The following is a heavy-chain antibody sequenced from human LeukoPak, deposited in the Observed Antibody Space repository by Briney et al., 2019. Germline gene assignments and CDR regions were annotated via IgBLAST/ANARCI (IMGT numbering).Heavy chain of an antibody. CDR2: ISSSSSYI. CDR1: RFTFSSYS. D-gene: IGHD6-13*01. CDR3: ARASIAAAGVDY. V-gene: IGHV3-21*01. Sequence: GGSLRLSCAASRFTFSSYSMNWVSQAPGKGLEWVSSISSSSSYIYYADSVKGRFTISRDNAKNSLYLQMNSLRAEDTAVYYCARASIAAAGVDYWGQGTLVTVSS. J-gene: IGHJ4*02.